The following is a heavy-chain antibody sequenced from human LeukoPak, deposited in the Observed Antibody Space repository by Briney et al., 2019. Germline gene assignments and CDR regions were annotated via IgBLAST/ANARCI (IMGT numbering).Heavy chain of an antibody. CDR2: ISYDGSNK. CDR1: GFTFSSYA. J-gene: IGHJ4*02. V-gene: IGHV3-30-3*01. Sequence: GRSLRLSCAASGFTFSSYAMHWVRQAPGKGLEWVAVISYDGSNKYYADSVKGRFTISRDNSKNSLYLQMNSLRAEDTAVYYCARGGSGSYYHLFDYWGQGTLVTVSS. CDR3: ARGGSGSYYHLFDY. D-gene: IGHD3-10*01.